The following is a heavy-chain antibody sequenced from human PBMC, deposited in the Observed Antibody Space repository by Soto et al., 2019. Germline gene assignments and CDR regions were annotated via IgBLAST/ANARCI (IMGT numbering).Heavy chain of an antibody. CDR2: VRGSGSST. V-gene: IGHV3-23*01. J-gene: IGHJ3*02. CDR3: AKDARSAHNGIMTGYYFDAFDI. D-gene: IGHD3-9*01. CDR1: GFTFNNYA. Sequence: EVQLLESGGGLAQPGESLRLSCAASGFTFNNYAMSWVRQAPGKGLEWVSTVRGSGSSTFYTDSVKGRFTISRDNSKNTLDLQRSSLRAEDTAVYYCAKDARSAHNGIMTGYYFDAFDIWGHGTMVTVSS.